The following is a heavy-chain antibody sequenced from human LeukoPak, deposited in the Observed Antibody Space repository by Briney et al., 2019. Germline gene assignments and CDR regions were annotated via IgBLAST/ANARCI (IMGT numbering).Heavy chain of an antibody. D-gene: IGHD3-9*01. CDR2: ISWNSGNI. CDR3: AKGTTGSTGGWFDP. V-gene: IGHV3-9*03. J-gene: IGHJ5*02. Sequence: PGGSLRLSCAASGFTFDDYAMHWVRQAPGKGLEWVAGISWNSGNIGYADSVKGRFTISRDNAKNSLYLQMNSLKAEDMALYYCAKGTTGSTGGWFDPWGQGTLATVSS. CDR1: GFTFDDYA.